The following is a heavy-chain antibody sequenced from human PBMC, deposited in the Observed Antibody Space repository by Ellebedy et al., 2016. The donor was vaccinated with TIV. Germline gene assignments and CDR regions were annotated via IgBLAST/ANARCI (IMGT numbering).Heavy chain of an antibody. CDR2: IDWDDDR. J-gene: IGHJ4*02. Sequence: SGPTLVKPTQTLTLTCTFSGFSLTTRGVCVSWIRQPPGRALEWLARIDWDDDRYYTTSLRTRLTISKDTSKDQVVLVMTDMDPVDAATYFCARTNTNWYHDYWGQGTLVTVSS. V-gene: IGHV2-70*11. CDR1: GFSLTTRGVC. CDR3: ARTNTNWYHDY. D-gene: IGHD1-1*01.